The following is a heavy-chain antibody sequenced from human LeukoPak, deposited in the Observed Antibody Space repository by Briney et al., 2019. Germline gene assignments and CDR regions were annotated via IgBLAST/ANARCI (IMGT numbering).Heavy chain of an antibody. Sequence: GGSLRLSCAASGFTFSSYSMNWVRQAPGKGLEWVSYISSSSSTIYYADSVKGRFTISRDNAKNSLYLQMNSLRAEDTAVYYCARAHFYDFWSGSPARVYYYYMDVWGKGTTVTVSS. CDR1: GFTFSSYS. CDR3: ARAHFYDFWSGSPARVYYYYMDV. J-gene: IGHJ6*03. V-gene: IGHV3-48*01. CDR2: ISSSSSTI. D-gene: IGHD3-3*01.